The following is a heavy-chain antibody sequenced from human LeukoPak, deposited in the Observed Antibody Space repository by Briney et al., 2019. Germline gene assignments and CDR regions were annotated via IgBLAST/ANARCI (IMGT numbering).Heavy chain of an antibody. Sequence: SETLSLTCTVSGGSISSPSYYWGWIRQPPGKGLEWIGSIYYSGSTYYNPSLKSRVTISVDESKNQFSLKLSSVTAADRAVYYCARHSYYYDSSDFYYFFDYWGQGTLVTVSS. J-gene: IGHJ4*02. CDR2: IYYSGST. CDR1: GGSISSPSYY. V-gene: IGHV4-39*01. D-gene: IGHD3-22*01. CDR3: ARHSYYYDSSDFYYFFDY.